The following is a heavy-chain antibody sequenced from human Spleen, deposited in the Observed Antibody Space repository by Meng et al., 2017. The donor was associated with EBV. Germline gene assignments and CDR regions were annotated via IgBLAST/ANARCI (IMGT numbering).Heavy chain of an antibody. J-gene: IGHJ5*02. CDR3: ARDLSGRFDP. V-gene: IGHV3-30*03. CDR1: GFTFSGYG. D-gene: IGHD1-14*01. Sequence: VQLMGSGVGVVQTGGSLGLSCSASGFTFSGYGMFWVRQAPGKGPEWVAIIPSAGCHIHYADSVKGRFTISRDDSQNTLYLQMNSLRGEDTAVYYCARDLSGRFDPWGQGTLVTVSS. CDR2: IPSAGCHI.